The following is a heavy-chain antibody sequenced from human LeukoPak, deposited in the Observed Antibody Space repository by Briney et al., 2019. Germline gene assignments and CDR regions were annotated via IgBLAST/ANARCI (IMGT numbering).Heavy chain of an antibody. CDR1: GGSISSGSYY. CDR2: IYTSGST. Sequence: PSETLSLTCTVSGGSISSGSYYWSWIRQPAGKGLEWIGRIYTSGSTNYNPSLKSRVTMSVDTSKNQFSLKLSSVTAADTAVYYCARRLPFSELAGWFDPWGQGTLVTVSS. J-gene: IGHJ5*02. D-gene: IGHD2-21*02. CDR3: ARRLPFSELAGWFDP. V-gene: IGHV4-61*02.